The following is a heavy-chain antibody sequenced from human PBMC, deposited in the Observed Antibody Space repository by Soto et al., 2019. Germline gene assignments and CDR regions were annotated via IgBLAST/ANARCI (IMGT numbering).Heavy chain of an antibody. J-gene: IGHJ4*02. CDR3: AKRFKALRPSSSSQQLPYGGFDY. CDR2: ISGSGGST. D-gene: IGHD6-13*01. V-gene: IGHV3-23*01. CDR1: GFTFSSYA. Sequence: GGSLRFSCAASGFTFSSYAMSWVRQAPGKGLEWVSAISGSGGSTYYADSVKGRFTISRDNSKNTLYLQMNSLRAEDTAVYYCAKRFKALRPSSSSQQLPYGGFDYWGQGTLVTVSS.